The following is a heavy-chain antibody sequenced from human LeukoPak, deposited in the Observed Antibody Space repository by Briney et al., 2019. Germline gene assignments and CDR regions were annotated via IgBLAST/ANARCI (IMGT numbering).Heavy chain of an antibody. CDR2: SNHNSGGT. CDR3: ARVDYYDSSGYYYGIDY. J-gene: IGHJ4*02. V-gene: IGHV1-2*02. D-gene: IGHD3-22*01. CDR1: GYTFTDYY. Sequence: ASVKVSCQASGYTFTDYYMHWVRQAPGQGVEWVGGSNHNSGGTNYPQKFQGRVTMTRDTSNSTAYMELSRLRSDDTALYYCARVDYYDSSGYYYGIDYWGQGTLATVSS.